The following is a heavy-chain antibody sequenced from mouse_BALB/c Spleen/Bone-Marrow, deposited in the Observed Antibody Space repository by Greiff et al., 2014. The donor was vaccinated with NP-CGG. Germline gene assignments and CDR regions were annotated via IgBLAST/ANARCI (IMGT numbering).Heavy chain of an antibody. V-gene: IGHV1-9*01. Sequence: QVQLQQSGAELMKPGASVKISCKATGYTFSSYWIEWVKQRPGHGLEWIGEILPGSGSTNYNEKFKGKATFTADTSSNTAYMQLSSLTSEDSAVYYCARTGTDRYFDVWGAGTTVTVSS. CDR2: ILPGSGST. CDR1: GYTFSSYW. CDR3: ARTGTDRYFDV. D-gene: IGHD4-1*01. J-gene: IGHJ1*01.